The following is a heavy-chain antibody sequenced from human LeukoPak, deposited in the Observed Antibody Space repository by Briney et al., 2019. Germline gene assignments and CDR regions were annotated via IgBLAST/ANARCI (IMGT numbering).Heavy chain of an antibody. CDR1: GFTFDDYA. D-gene: IGHD2-2*02. V-gene: IGHV3-9*03. CDR3: AKSRYCGSTSCYTGFDY. Sequence: PGGSLRLSCAASGFTFDDYAMHWVRQAPGKGLEWVSGISWNSGSIGYADSVKGRFTISRDNAKNSLYLQMNSLRAEDMALYYCAKSRYCGSTSCYTGFDYWGQGTLVTVSS. CDR2: ISWNSGSI. J-gene: IGHJ4*02.